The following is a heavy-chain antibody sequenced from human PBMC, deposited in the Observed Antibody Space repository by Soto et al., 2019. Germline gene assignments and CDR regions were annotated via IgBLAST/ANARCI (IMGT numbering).Heavy chain of an antibody. CDR3: ANDGMDYYDSSGPSVDY. J-gene: IGHJ4*02. D-gene: IGHD3-22*01. V-gene: IGHV3-30*18. CDR2: ISYDGSNK. CDR1: GFTFSSYG. Sequence: GGSLRLSCAASGFTFSSYGMHWVRQAPGKGLEWVAVISYDGSNKYYADSVKGRFTISRDNSKNTLYLQMNSLRAEDTAVYYCANDGMDYYDSSGPSVDYWGQGTLVTVSS.